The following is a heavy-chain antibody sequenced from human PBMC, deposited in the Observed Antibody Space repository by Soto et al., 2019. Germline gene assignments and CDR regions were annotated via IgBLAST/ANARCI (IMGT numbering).Heavy chain of an antibody. Sequence: QVQLVQSGAEEKKPGASVKVSCKASGYTFTSYAIHWVRQAPGQRLEWMGWINAGNGNTKYSQKFQGRVTITRDTAASTAYMELSSRKSEDTAVYYCARGDWWLFDYWGQGTLVTVSS. CDR1: GYTFTSYA. CDR2: INAGNGNT. J-gene: IGHJ4*02. CDR3: ARGDWWLFDY. D-gene: IGHD2-8*02. V-gene: IGHV1-3*05.